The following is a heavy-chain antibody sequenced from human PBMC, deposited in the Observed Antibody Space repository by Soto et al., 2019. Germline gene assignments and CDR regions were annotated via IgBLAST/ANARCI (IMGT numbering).Heavy chain of an antibody. CDR1: GFTFSSYS. CDR2: ISSSSSYI. CDR3: ARDWGLSRIAAAGTAYGMDV. Sequence: PGGSLRLSCAASGFTFSSYSMNWVRQAPGKGLEWVSSISSSSSYIYYADSVKGRFTISRDNAKNSLYLQMNSLRAEDTAVYYCARDWGLSRIAAAGTAYGMDVWGQGTKVTVYS. V-gene: IGHV3-21*01. D-gene: IGHD6-13*01. J-gene: IGHJ6*02.